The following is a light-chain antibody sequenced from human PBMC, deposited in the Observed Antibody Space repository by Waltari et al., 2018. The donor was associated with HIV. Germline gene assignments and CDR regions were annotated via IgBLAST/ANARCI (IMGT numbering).Light chain of an antibody. CDR1: QSVLYSSNNKNY. Sequence: DIVMTQSPDSLAVSLGERATINCKSSQSVLYSSNNKNYLAWYQQKPGQPPKLLIYWASTRESGVPVRFSGSGSGADFTLTISSLQAEDVAVYYCQQYYSAPPTFGQGTKLEIK. J-gene: IGKJ2*01. V-gene: IGKV4-1*01. CDR2: WAS. CDR3: QQYYSAPPT.